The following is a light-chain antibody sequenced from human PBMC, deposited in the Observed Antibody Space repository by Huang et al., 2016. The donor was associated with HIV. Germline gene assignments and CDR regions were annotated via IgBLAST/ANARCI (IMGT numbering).Light chain of an antibody. Sequence: DIQMTQSPSSVSASVGDRVTITCRASQDIGSYLAWYQQKPGKAPKVLIYAASSLESGVPIRFTGSGFGTHFALTIDSLQPEDFATYYCQQGNSFPLTFGGGTKLQI. CDR3: QQGNSFPLT. V-gene: IGKV1-12*01. J-gene: IGKJ4*01. CDR1: QDIGSY. CDR2: AAS.